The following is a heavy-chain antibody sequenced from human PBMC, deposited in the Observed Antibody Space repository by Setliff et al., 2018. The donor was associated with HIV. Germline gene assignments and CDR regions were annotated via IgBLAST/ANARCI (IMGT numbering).Heavy chain of an antibody. CDR3: ARELDNSDNSDPFDV. V-gene: IGHV4-39*02. J-gene: IGHJ3*01. Sequence: TSETLSLTCSVSGDSIRNSRDYWGWIRQPPGKGLEWIGNIYYSGTTYYSPSLNSRVTISVDRSRNHFSLRLSAVTAADTAVYYCARELDNSDNSDPFDVWGQGTMVTVS. CDR1: GDSIRNSRDY. D-gene: IGHD4-4*01. CDR2: IYYSGTT.